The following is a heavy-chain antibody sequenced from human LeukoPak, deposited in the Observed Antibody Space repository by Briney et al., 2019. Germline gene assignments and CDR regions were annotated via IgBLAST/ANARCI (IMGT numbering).Heavy chain of an antibody. J-gene: IGHJ4*02. CDR3: AKARHRLVGAVPPDY. Sequence: PGGSLRLSCAASGFTFNSYAMSWVRQAPGKGLEWVSAIRGSGGSTYYADSVKGRFTISRDNSKNTLYLQMNSLRAEDTAVYYCAKARHRLVGAVPPDYWGQGTLVTVSS. CDR1: GFTFNSYA. CDR2: IRGSGGST. D-gene: IGHD1-26*01. V-gene: IGHV3-23*01.